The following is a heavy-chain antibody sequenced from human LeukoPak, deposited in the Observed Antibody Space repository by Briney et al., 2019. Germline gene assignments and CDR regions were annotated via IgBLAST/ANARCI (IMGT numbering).Heavy chain of an antibody. Sequence: SVKVSCKASGGTFSSYAISWVRQAPGQGLEWMGRIIPILGIANHAQKFQGRVTITADKSTSTAYMELSSLRSEDTAVYYCAATAMGYFDYWGQGTLVTVSS. V-gene: IGHV1-69*04. CDR3: AATAMGYFDY. J-gene: IGHJ4*02. D-gene: IGHD5-18*01. CDR2: IIPILGIA. CDR1: GGTFSSYA.